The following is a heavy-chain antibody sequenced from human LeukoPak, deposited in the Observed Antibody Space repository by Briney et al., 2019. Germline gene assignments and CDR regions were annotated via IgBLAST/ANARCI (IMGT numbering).Heavy chain of an antibody. CDR2: IRGSGGNT. V-gene: IGHV3-23*01. CDR1: GFTFSSYA. Sequence: GGSLRLSSAASGFTFSSYAMSWVRQAPGKGLEWVSSIRGSGGNTYYADSVKGRFTISRDDSMNRLFLQMDSLRAEDTAVYFCAKDRYYQSGLDVWGQGTTVIVSS. J-gene: IGHJ6*02. CDR3: AKDRYYQSGLDV.